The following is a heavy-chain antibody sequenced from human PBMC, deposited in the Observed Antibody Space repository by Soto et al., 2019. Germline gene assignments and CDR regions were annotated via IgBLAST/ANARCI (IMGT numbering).Heavy chain of an antibody. CDR2: ISYDGSNK. J-gene: IGHJ6*02. CDR1: GFTFSSYG. V-gene: IGHV3-30*18. CDR3: ANSFNYYDSSGYYYVPYYYGMDV. D-gene: IGHD3-22*01. Sequence: PGGSLRLSCAASGFTFSSYGMHWVRQAPGEGLEWVAVISYDGSNKYYADSVKGRFTISRDNSKNTLYLQMNSLRAEDTAVYYCANSFNYYDSSGYYYVPYYYGMDVWGQGTTVTVSS.